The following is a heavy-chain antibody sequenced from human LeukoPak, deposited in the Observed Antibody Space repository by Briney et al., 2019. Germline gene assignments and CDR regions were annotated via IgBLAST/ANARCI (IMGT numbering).Heavy chain of an antibody. D-gene: IGHD3-3*01. J-gene: IGHJ5*02. V-gene: IGHV3-48*03. CDR2: ISSSGSTI. CDR3: ATTILEWLNWLDP. Sequence: GGSLRLSCAASGFTSSSYEMNWVRQAPGKGLEWVSFISSSGSTIYYADSVKGRFTISRDNAKNSLYLQMNSLRAEDTAVYYCATTILEWLNWLDPWGQGTLVTVSS. CDR1: GFTSSSYE.